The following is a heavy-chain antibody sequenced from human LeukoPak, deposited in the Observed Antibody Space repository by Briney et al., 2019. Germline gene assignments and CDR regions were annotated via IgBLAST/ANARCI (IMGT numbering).Heavy chain of an antibody. J-gene: IGHJ4*02. CDR1: GYTFTGYY. CDR3: ARDASYYDFWSGEGPIDD. Sequence: ASVKVSCKASGYTFTGYYMHWVRQAPGQGLEWMGWINPNSGGTNYAQKFQGRVTMTRDTSISTAYMELSRLRSDDMAVYYCARDASYYDFWSGEGPIDDWGQGTLATVSS. V-gene: IGHV1-2*02. CDR2: INPNSGGT. D-gene: IGHD3-3*01.